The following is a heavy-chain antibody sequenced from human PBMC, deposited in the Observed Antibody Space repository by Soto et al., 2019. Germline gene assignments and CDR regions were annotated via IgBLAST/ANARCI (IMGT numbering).Heavy chain of an antibody. D-gene: IGHD3-10*01. V-gene: IGHV3-53*01. J-gene: IGHJ6*02. Sequence: GGSLRLSCAASGFTVSSNYMSWVRQAPGKGLEWVSVIYSGGSTYYADSVKGRFTISRDNSKNTLYLQMNRLRAEDSAVYYCARSPPGYYGSGSYYYGKNYYYGMDVWGQGTTVTVSS. CDR1: GFTVSSNY. CDR2: IYSGGST. CDR3: ARSPPGYYGSGSYYYGKNYYYGMDV.